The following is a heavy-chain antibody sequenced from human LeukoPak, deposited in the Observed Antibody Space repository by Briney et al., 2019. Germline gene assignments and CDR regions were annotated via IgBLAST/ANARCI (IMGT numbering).Heavy chain of an antibody. V-gene: IGHV3-11*04. CDR3: ARVPVYSSGYYRAFDI. Sequence: GGSLRLSCAASGFTFSDYYMSWIRQAPGKGLEWVSYISSSGSTIYYADSVKGRFTISRDNAKNSLYLQMNSLRAEDTAVYYCARVPVYSSGYYRAFDIWGQGTMVTVSS. J-gene: IGHJ3*02. CDR1: GFTFSDYY. D-gene: IGHD3-22*01. CDR2: ISSSGSTI.